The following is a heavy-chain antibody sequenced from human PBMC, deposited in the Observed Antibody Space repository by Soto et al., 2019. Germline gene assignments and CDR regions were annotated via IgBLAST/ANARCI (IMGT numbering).Heavy chain of an antibody. CDR1: STSIYSGSYY. J-gene: IGHJ3*02. CDR2: IYYSGST. Sequence: SETLSLTCTLGSTSIYSGSYYWSWIRQHPGKGLEWIGYIYYSGSTYYNPSLKSRVTMSVDTSKNQFSLKLSSVAAADTAVYYCARRYGGAFDIWGQGTMVT. D-gene: IGHD3-10*01. V-gene: IGHV4-31*03. CDR3: ARRYGGAFDI.